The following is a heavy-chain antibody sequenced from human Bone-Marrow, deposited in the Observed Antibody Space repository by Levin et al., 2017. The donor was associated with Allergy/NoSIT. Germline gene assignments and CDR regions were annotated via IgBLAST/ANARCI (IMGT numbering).Heavy chain of an antibody. Sequence: SVKVSCKASGGSFSSYGISWVRQAPGQGLEWMGGIIPTVDTTNYAQKFQGRVTITADKSTSTVYMELSSLRSEDSAVYYCAGDYYTSGSTFYYYCYMDVWAKGPRSPSP. CDR2: IIPTVDTT. J-gene: IGHJ6*03. D-gene: IGHD3-10*01. CDR1: GGSFSSYG. CDR3: AGDYYTSGSTFYYYCYMDV. V-gene: IGHV1-69*06.